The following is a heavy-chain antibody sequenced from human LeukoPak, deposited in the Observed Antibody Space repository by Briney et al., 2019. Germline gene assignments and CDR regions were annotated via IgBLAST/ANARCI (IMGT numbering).Heavy chain of an antibody. CDR2: IYHSGST. Sequence: KTSETLSLTCAVSGGSISSSNWWSWVRQPPGKGLEWIGEIYHSGSTNYNPSLKSRVTISVDKSKNQFSLKLSSVTAADTAVYYCARDRVYDSSGYDAFDIWGQGTMVTVSS. D-gene: IGHD3-22*01. CDR3: ARDRVYDSSGYDAFDI. J-gene: IGHJ3*02. CDR1: GGSISSSNW. V-gene: IGHV4-4*02.